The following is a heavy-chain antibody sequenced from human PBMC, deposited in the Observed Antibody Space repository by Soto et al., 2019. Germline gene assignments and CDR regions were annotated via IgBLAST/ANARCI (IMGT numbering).Heavy chain of an antibody. Sequence: QVQLVQSGAEVKKPGSSVKVSCKASGGTFSSYAISWVRQAPGQGLEWMGGIIPIFGTADYAQKFQGRVTITADESTSTAYMEPSSLRSEDTAVYYCASHSGSSPEGRYYYGMDVWGQGTTVTVSS. CDR1: GGTFSSYA. CDR2: IIPIFGTA. D-gene: IGHD1-26*01. J-gene: IGHJ6*02. CDR3: ASHSGSSPEGRYYYGMDV. V-gene: IGHV1-69*12.